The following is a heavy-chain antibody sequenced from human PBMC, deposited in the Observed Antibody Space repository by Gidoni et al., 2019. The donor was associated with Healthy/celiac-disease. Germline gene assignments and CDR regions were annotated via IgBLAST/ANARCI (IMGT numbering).Heavy chain of an antibody. CDR3: ARDLGYCTNGVCYFNWFDP. CDR2: IWYDGSNK. V-gene: IGHV3-33*01. D-gene: IGHD2-8*01. Sequence: QVQLVESGGGVVQPGRSLRLSCAASGFTFSSYGMHWVRQAPGKGLEWVAVIWYDGSNKYYADSVKGRFTISRDNSKNTLYLQMNSLRAEDTAVYYCARDLGYCTNGVCYFNWFDPWGQGTLVTVSS. CDR1: GFTFSSYG. J-gene: IGHJ5*02.